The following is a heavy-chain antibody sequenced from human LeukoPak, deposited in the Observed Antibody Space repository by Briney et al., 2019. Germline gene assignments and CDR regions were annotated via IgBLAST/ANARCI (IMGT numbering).Heavy chain of an antibody. V-gene: IGHV3-43*02. CDR1: GFTFSSYS. Sequence: GGSLRLSCAASGFTFSSYSMNWVRQAPGKGLEWVSLISGDGGSTYYADSVKGRFTISRDNSKNSLYLQMNSLRTEDTALYYCAKDLAVAGTTDYWGQGTLVTVSS. CDR2: ISGDGGST. J-gene: IGHJ4*02. D-gene: IGHD6-19*01. CDR3: AKDLAVAGTTDY.